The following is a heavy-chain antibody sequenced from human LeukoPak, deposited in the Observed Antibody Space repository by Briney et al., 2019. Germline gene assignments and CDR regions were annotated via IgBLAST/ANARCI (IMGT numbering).Heavy chain of an antibody. CDR1: GGSFSGYY. D-gene: IGHD2-15*01. CDR2: INHSGST. Sequence: PSETLSLTCAVYGGSFSGYYWSWIRQPPGKGLEWIGEINHSGSTNYNPSLKSRVTISVDTSKNQFSLKLSSVTAADTAAYYCARGAKLGYCSGGSCQRLYYYYYMDVWGKGTTVTVSS. V-gene: IGHV4-34*01. J-gene: IGHJ6*03. CDR3: ARGAKLGYCSGGSCQRLYYYYYMDV.